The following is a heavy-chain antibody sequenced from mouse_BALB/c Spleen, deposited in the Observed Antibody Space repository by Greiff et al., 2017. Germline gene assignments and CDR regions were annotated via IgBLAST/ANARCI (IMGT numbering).Heavy chain of an antibody. V-gene: IGHV1-28*01. Sequence: EVQLQQSGPELMKPGASVKISCKASGYSFTSYYMHWVKQSHGKSLEWIGYIDPFNGGTSYNQKFKGKATLTVDKSSSTAYMHLSSLTSEDSAVYYCARGTMITKGFAYWGQGTLVTVSA. CDR2: IDPFNGGT. CDR1: GYSFTSYY. CDR3: ARGTMITKGFAY. D-gene: IGHD2-4*01. J-gene: IGHJ3*01.